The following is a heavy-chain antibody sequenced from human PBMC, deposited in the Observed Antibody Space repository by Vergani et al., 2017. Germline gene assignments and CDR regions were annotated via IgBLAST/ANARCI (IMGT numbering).Heavy chain of an antibody. D-gene: IGHD3-3*01. CDR1: GFTFSSYA. CDR2: ISGSGGST. CDR3: AKDHRRFLEGGGRFDP. Sequence: EVQLVESGGGLVQPGGSLRLSCAASGFTFSSYAMSWVRQAPGKGLEWVSAISGSGGSTYYADSVKGRFTISRDNSKNTLYLQMNSLRAEDTAVYYCAKDHRRFLEGGGRFDPWGQGTLVTVSS. J-gene: IGHJ5*02. V-gene: IGHV3-23*04.